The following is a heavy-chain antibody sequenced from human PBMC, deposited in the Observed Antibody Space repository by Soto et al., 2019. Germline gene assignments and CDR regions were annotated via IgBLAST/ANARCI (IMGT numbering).Heavy chain of an antibody. D-gene: IGHD6-13*01. CDR2: INPNSGGT. Sequence: ASVKVSCQASGYPSTGYYMHWLRQAPGQGVGWMGWINPNSGGTNYAQKFQGWVTMTRDTSTSTAYMERSRLRSDDTAVYYCGRGNSGYSSSWYGLYYYYGMDVWGQGTTVTVSS. J-gene: IGHJ6*02. CDR1: GYPSTGYY. V-gene: IGHV1-2*04. CDR3: GRGNSGYSSSWYGLYYYYGMDV.